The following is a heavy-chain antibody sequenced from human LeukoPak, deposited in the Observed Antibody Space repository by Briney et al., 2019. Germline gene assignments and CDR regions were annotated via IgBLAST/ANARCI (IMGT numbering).Heavy chain of an antibody. CDR2: ISPRGDIT. V-gene: IGHV3-23*01. J-gene: IGHJ1*01. CDR1: GFSFRSHG. D-gene: IGHD3-16*01. CDR3: AKDDDWGRFNH. Sequence: GGPLRLSCAASGFSFRSHGKNWVRQAPGKGLEWVSGISPRGDITYYKDSVRGRFTISRDNFKNTVSLQLNSLRAEDTAMYYCAKDDDWGRFNHWGQGTLVTVSS.